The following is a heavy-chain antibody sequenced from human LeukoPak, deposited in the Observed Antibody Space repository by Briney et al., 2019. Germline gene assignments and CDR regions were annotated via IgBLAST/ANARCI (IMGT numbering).Heavy chain of an antibody. J-gene: IGHJ4*02. Sequence: SKTLSLTCTVSGGSISSGDYYWSWIRQPPGKGLEWIGYIYYSGSTYYNPSLKSRVTISVDTSKNQFSLKLSSVTAADTAVYYCASLSPAAGYYFDYWGQGTLVSVSS. D-gene: IGHD6-13*01. CDR2: IYYSGST. CDR1: GGSISSGDYY. V-gene: IGHV4-30-4*01. CDR3: ASLSPAAGYYFDY.